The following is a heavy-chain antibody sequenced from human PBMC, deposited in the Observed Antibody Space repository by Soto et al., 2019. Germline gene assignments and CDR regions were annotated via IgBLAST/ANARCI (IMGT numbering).Heavy chain of an antibody. D-gene: IGHD2-21*01. J-gene: IGHJ5*02. Sequence: GGSLRLSCAASGFTFSTYSMNWVRQAPGKGLEWVSYISYTSSTIYYADSVKGRFTISRDNAKNSLFLQMNSLRDEDTAVYYCARDNGLAGSFDPWGQGTLVTVSS. CDR2: ISYTSSTI. CDR1: GFTFSTYS. CDR3: ARDNGLAGSFDP. V-gene: IGHV3-48*02.